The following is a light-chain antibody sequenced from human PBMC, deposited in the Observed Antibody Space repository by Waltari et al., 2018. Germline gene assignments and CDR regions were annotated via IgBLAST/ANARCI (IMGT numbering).Light chain of an antibody. CDR1: QSVSTY. V-gene: IGKV3-11*01. Sequence: ELVLTQSPATLSLSPGASVTLSCRASQSVSTYLAWYQQKPGQAPRLLIYDASTRATGIPARFVGSGSETDFTLTISRLEPEDFAVYYCQERSNWPGGSFGGGTKVEIK. CDR3: QERSNWPGGS. CDR2: DAS. J-gene: IGKJ4*01.